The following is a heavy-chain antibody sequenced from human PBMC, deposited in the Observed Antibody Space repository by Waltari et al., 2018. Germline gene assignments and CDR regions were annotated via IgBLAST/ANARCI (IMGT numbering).Heavy chain of an antibody. Sequence: ELQLVESGGGLVQPGGSLRLSCAASGFTFSSYEMNWVRQAPGKGLEWGSYISSSGTTIYYADSVRGRFTISRDNAKNSLYLQMNSLRAEDTAVYYCARPKGGYDSSGYYPTPFDYWGQGTLVTVSS. CDR1: GFTFSSYE. J-gene: IGHJ4*02. V-gene: IGHV3-48*03. D-gene: IGHD3-22*01. CDR3: ARPKGGYDSSGYYPTPFDY. CDR2: ISSSGTTI.